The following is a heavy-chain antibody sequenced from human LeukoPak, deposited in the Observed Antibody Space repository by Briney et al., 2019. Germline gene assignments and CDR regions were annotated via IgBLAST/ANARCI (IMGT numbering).Heavy chain of an antibody. V-gene: IGHV3-74*01. D-gene: IGHD5-18*01. CDR2: INRGGSRT. CDR1: GFTFSNHW. J-gene: IGHJ4*02. CDR3: ARGGSDTAMAHDY. Sequence: GGSLRLSCTASGFTFSNHWMHWVRQAPGKGLMWVSRINRGGSRTDYADSVKGRFTISRDDAKNTLYLQLNSLRAEDTAVYFCARGGSDTAMAHDYWGQGTLVTVSS.